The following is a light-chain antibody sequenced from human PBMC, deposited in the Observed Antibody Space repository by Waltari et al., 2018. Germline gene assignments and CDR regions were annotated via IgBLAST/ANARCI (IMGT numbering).Light chain of an antibody. CDR2: WAS. V-gene: IGKV4-1*01. CDR1: QSLLWSFNNNNY. J-gene: IGKJ2*01. Sequence: DIVMTQSPDSLAVSLGERATINCKSSQSLLWSFNNNNYLAWYQQKPGQPPKLPIHWASTLESGVPDRFSGSGSGADFTLTISSLQAEDVAVYYCQQYYSTPPTFGQGTKLEIK. CDR3: QQYYSTPPT.